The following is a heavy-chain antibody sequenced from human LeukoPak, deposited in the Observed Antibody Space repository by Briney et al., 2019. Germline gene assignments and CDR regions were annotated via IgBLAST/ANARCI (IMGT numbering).Heavy chain of an antibody. CDR1: GYTFTSYD. CDR3: ARGWDSSGWYGFHWFDP. CDR2: MNPNSGNT. V-gene: IGHV1-8*01. J-gene: IGHJ5*02. Sequence: ASVKVSCKASGYTFTSYDINWVRQATGQGLEWMGWMNPNSGNTGYAQKFQGRVTMTRNTSISTAYMDLSSLRSEDTAVYYCARGWDSSGWYGFHWFDPWGQGTLVTVSS. D-gene: IGHD6-19*01.